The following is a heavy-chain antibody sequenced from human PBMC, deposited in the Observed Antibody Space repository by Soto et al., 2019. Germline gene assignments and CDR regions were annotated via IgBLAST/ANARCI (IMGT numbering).Heavy chain of an antibody. CDR2: IIPILGPA. CDR3: ARGGVDVVATSAFDY. D-gene: IGHD5-12*01. Sequence: QVQLVQSGAEVKKPGSSVKVSCKASGGTFNNYAISWVRQAPGQGLEWMGGIIPILGPADDAHKFQGRLAISTDESTGTTFMELSSLRSEDTALYYCARGGVDVVATSAFDYWGQGTLVTVSS. V-gene: IGHV1-69*01. CDR1: GGTFNNYA. J-gene: IGHJ4*02.